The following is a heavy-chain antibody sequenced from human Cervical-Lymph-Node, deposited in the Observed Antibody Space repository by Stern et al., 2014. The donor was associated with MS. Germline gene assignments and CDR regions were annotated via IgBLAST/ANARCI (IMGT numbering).Heavy chain of an antibody. CDR2: IYYSGTN. Sequence: QVQLQESGPGLLRPSETLSLTCTVSGASITRYYWSWIRQPPGKGLEWIGYIYYSGTNNYNASLKGRVAISIDTSKTQFSLRLSSVTAADTAVYYCARATDLWGQGTLVTVSS. CDR1: GASITRYY. CDR3: ARATDL. J-gene: IGHJ5*02. V-gene: IGHV4-59*01.